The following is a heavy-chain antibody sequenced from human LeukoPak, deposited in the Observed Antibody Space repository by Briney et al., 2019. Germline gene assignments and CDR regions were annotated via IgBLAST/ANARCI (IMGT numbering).Heavy chain of an antibody. V-gene: IGHV1-2*02. D-gene: IGHD2-15*01. J-gene: IGHJ5*02. CDR3: ARSGSYCSGGSCYLNWFDP. CDR1: GYTFTGYY. Sequence: ASVKVSCKASGYTFTGYYMHWVRQAPGQGLEWMGWINPNSGGTNYAQKFQGRVTMTRDTSISTAYMELSRLRSDDTAVYYCARSGSYCSGGSCYLNWFDPWGQGTQVTVSS. CDR2: INPNSGGT.